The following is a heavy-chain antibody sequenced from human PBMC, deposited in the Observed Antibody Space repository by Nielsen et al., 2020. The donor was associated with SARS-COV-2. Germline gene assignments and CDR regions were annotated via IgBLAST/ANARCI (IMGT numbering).Heavy chain of an antibody. V-gene: IGHV3-9*01. CDR1: GFTFDDYA. CDR2: ISWNSGSI. CDR3: ARGPHYYDSSGYEDY. D-gene: IGHD3-22*01. J-gene: IGHJ4*02. Sequence: ALRLSCAASGFTFDDYAMHWVRQAPGKGLEWVSGISWNSGSIGYADSVKGRFTISRDNAKNSLYLQMNSLRAEDTAVYYCARGPHYYDSSGYEDYWGQGTLVTVSS.